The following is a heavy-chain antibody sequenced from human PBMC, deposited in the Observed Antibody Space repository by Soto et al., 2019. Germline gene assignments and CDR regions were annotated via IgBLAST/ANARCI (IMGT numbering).Heavy chain of an antibody. CDR3: ARLGVEYSSSSFHY. V-gene: IGHV1-58*01. CDR2: IVVGSGNT. J-gene: IGHJ4*02. CDR1: GFTFTSSA. Sequence: SVKVSCKASGFTFTSSAVQWVRQARGQRLEWIGWIVVGSGNTNYAQKFQERVTMTRDMSTSTAYMELRSLRSDDTAVYYCARLGVEYSSSSFHYWGQGTLVTVSS. D-gene: IGHD6-6*01.